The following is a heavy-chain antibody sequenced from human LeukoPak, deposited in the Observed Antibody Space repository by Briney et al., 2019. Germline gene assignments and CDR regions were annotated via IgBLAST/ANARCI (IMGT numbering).Heavy chain of an antibody. J-gene: IGHJ4*02. V-gene: IGHV3-53*01. Sequence: GGSLRLSCAASGFTFSSYSMNWVRQAPGKGLKWVSVIYSGGTTFYADSVKGRFTISRDNSKNTLYLQMNSLRVEDTAVYYCARDYYGSGSHYWGQGTLVTVSS. CDR1: GFTFSSYS. CDR2: IYSGGTT. CDR3: ARDYYGSGSHY. D-gene: IGHD3-10*01.